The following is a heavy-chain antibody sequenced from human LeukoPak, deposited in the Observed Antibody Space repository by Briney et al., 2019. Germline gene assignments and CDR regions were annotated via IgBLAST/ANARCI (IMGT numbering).Heavy chain of an antibody. CDR3: AKSARGYSYGYGDY. Sequence: GGSLRLSCAASGFTFSSYGMHWVRQAPGKGLEWVAVIWYDGSNKYYADSVKGRFTISRDNSKNTLYLQMNSLRAEDTAVYYCAKSARGYSYGYGDYWGQGTLVTVSS. J-gene: IGHJ4*02. CDR2: IWYDGSNK. CDR1: GFTFSSYG. D-gene: IGHD5-18*01. V-gene: IGHV3-33*06.